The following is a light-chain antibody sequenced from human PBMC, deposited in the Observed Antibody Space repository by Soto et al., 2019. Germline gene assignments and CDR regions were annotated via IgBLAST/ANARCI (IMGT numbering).Light chain of an antibody. J-gene: IGKJ3*01. V-gene: IGKV1-39*01. Sequence: DIQMTQSPSSLSASVRDRVTITCRASRSIAGYLNWYQHKPGKAPKLLIYTTSSLQSGVPSRFSGTGSGTDFTLTISSLQPEDAATYYCQQIYSTPLTFGPGTKVDIK. CDR1: RSIAGY. CDR3: QQIYSTPLT. CDR2: TTS.